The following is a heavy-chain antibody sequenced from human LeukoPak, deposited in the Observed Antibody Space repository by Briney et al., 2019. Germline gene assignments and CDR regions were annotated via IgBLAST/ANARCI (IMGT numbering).Heavy chain of an antibody. V-gene: IGHV3-48*01. D-gene: IGHD3-3*01. Sequence: GGSLRLSCVASGFTSTSYGMSWVRQAPGKGLEWVSYISSSSDAILYADSVKGRFSISRDNARNSLYLQMNSLRGEDTATYYCARRPWSGYAYYFDYWGQGTPITVSS. CDR1: GFTSTSYG. CDR3: ARRPWSGYAYYFDY. CDR2: ISSSSDAI. J-gene: IGHJ4*02.